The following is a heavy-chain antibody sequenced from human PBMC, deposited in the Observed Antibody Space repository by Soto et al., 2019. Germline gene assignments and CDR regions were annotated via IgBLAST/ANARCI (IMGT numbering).Heavy chain of an antibody. Sequence: PSETLSLTCTVSGGSISSSSYYWGWIRQPPGKGLEWIGSIYYSGSTYYNPSLKSRVTISVDTSKNQFSLKLSSVTAADTAVYYCARHEVTMIVGGSFDYWGQGTLVTVSS. D-gene: IGHD3-22*01. CDR1: GGSISSSSYY. CDR3: ARHEVTMIVGGSFDY. V-gene: IGHV4-39*01. J-gene: IGHJ4*02. CDR2: IYYSGST.